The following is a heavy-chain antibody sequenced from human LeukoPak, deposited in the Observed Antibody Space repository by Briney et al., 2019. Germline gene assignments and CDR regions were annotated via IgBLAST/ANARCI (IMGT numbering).Heavy chain of an antibody. Sequence: PSETLSLTCIVSGGSISTSAYYWGWIRQPPGKGLEWIGSIYYSGSTYYNPSLKSRVTISVDTSKNQFSLKLSSVTAADTAVYYCARHFAPNPTISLEFDYWGQGTLVTVSS. CDR3: ARHFAPNPTISLEFDY. J-gene: IGHJ4*02. CDR1: GGSISTSAYY. CDR2: IYYSGST. D-gene: IGHD3-3*01. V-gene: IGHV4-39*01.